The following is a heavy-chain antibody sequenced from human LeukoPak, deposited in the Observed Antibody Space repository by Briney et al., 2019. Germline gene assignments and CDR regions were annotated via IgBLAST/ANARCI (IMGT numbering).Heavy chain of an antibody. J-gene: IGHJ4*02. CDR2: ISSSGAKT. CDR1: GFTFSSYS. CDR3: ARDPIALVGGGSFDY. D-gene: IGHD3-10*01. Sequence: GGSLRLSCAASGFTFSSYSMNWVRQAPGKGLQWVSSISSSGAKTYYADSVKGRVTISRDNAKNSYYLEMNSLVAEDTAVYYCARDPIALVGGGSFDYWGQGILVTVSS. V-gene: IGHV3-21*01.